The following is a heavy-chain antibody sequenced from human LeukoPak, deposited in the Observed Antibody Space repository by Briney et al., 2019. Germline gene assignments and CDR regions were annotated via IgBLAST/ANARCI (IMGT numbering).Heavy chain of an antibody. CDR3: AREPPPPIVVVITTGGFDY. CDR2: INHSGST. D-gene: IGHD3-22*01. J-gene: IGHJ4*02. Sequence: SETLSLTCAVYGGSFSGYYWSWIRQPPGKGLEWIGEINHSGSTNYNPSLKSRVTISVDTSKNQFSLKLSSVTAADTAVYYCAREPPPPIVVVITTGGFDYWGQGTLVTVSS. V-gene: IGHV4-34*01. CDR1: GGSFSGYY.